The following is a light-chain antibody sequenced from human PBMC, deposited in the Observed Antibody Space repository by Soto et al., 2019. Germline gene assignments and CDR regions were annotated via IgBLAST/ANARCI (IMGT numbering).Light chain of an antibody. CDR1: QSVSTN. J-gene: IGKJ5*01. CDR2: GAS. V-gene: IGKV3-15*01. CDR3: HQYNNWRT. Sequence: VVLTQSPATLSVSPLEIATLSCRASQSVSTNLAWYQQRPGQAPRLLIYGASARATGIPARFSGSGAGTEFTLTISSLQSEDFAVYYCHQYNNWRTFGQGTRLEIK.